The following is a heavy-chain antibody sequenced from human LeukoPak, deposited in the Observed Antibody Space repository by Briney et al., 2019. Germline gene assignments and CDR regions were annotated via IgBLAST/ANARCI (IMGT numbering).Heavy chain of an antibody. CDR1: GYTFTSYA. D-gene: IGHD3-22*01. V-gene: IGHV7-4-1*02. Sequence: ASVTVSCKASGYTFTSYAMNWVRQAPGQGLEWMGWINTNTGNPTYAQGFTGRFVFSLDTSVSTAYLQISSLKAEDTAVYYCARDSPPNYYDSSGYYFHYWGQGTLVTVSS. CDR3: ARDSPPNYYDSSGYYFHY. CDR2: INTNTGNP. J-gene: IGHJ4*02.